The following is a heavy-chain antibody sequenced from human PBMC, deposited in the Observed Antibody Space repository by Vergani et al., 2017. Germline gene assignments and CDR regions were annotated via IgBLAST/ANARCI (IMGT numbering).Heavy chain of an antibody. J-gene: IGHJ6*02. CDR2: ISYDGSNK. CDR3: AKSYDIGYFYGMDV. D-gene: IGHD3-9*01. V-gene: IGHV3-30*18. CDR1: GFTFSSYG. Sequence: QVQLVESGGGVVQPGRSLRLSCAASGFTFSSYGMHWVRQAPGKGLEWVAVISYDGSNKYYADSVKGRFTISRDNSKNTLYLQMNSLRAEDTAVYYCAKSYDIGYFYGMDVWGQGTTVTVSS.